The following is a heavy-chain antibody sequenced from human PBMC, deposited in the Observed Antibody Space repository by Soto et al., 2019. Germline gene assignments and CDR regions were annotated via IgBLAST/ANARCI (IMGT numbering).Heavy chain of an antibody. V-gene: IGHV3-7*01. D-gene: IGHD6-13*01. CDR2: IKQDGSEK. J-gene: IGHJ6*02. CDR3: ARDQRAHSSSWYYPRNYYYYGTDV. CDR1: GFTFSSYW. Sequence: PGGSLRLSCAASGFTFSSYWMSWVRQAPGKGLEWVANIKQDGSEKYYVDSVKGRFTISRDNAKNSLYLQMNSLRAEDTAVYYCARDQRAHSSSWYYPRNYYYYGTDVWGQGTTVTVSS.